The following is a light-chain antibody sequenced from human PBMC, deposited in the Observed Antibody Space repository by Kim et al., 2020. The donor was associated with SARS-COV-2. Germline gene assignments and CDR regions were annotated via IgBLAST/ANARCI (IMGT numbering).Light chain of an antibody. CDR2: GAS. CDR3: QQYGSSPWT. Sequence: SPGERATLSCRASQSISCSYLAWYQQKPGKAPRLLIYGASNRATDIPVRFSGSGSGTDFTLTINRLGPEDFAVYYCQQYGSSPWTFGRGTKVDIK. J-gene: IGKJ1*01. CDR1: QSISCSY. V-gene: IGKV3-20*01.